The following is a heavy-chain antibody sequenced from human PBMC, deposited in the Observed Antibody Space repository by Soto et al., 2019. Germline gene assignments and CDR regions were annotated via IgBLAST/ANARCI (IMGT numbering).Heavy chain of an antibody. J-gene: IGHJ4*02. CDR3: ARLVVVAPVANV. CDR2: IFYTGTT. D-gene: IGHD2-2*01. V-gene: IGHV4-39*02. CDR1: GGSINYNSYH. Sequence: QLQLQESGPGLVKPSETLSLTCSVSGGSINYNSYHWGWIRQPPGQGLEWIGSIFYTGTTFYNPSLESRVTMSVDTSKNSSSLHLTSVTAADTAVYFCARLVVVAPVANVWGQGTLVTVSS.